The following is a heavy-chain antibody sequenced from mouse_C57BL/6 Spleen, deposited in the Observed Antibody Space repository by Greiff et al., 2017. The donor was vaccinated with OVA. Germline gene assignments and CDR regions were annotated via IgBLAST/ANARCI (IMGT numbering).Heavy chain of an antibody. CDR2: IDPENGDT. Sequence: VQLKESGAELVRPGASVKLSCTASGFNIKDDYMHWVKQKPEQGLEWIGWIDPENGDTEYASKFKGKATITADTSSNTASLQLSNLTSDDTAVNYCTTYMTVVGGYCAMDYWGQGTSVTVSS. D-gene: IGHD1-3*01. CDR1: GFNIKDDY. CDR3: TTYMTVVGGYCAMDY. V-gene: IGHV14-4*01. J-gene: IGHJ4*01.